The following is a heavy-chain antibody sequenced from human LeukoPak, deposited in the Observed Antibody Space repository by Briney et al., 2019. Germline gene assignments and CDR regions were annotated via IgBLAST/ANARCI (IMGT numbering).Heavy chain of an antibody. J-gene: IGHJ5*02. CDR2: IYHSGST. CDR3: ARDGQSIAAAGPNWFDP. CDR1: GGSISSGGYY. V-gene: IGHV4-30-2*01. Sequence: SETLSLTCTVSGGSISSGGYYWSWIRQPPGKGLEWIGYIYHSGSTYYNPSFKSRVTISVDTSKNQFSLKLSSVTAADTAVYYCARDGQSIAAAGPNWFDPWGQGTLVTVSS. D-gene: IGHD6-13*01.